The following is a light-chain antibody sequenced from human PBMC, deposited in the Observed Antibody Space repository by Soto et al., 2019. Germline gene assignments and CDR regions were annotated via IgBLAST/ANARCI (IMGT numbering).Light chain of an antibody. J-gene: IGKJ1*01. CDR2: DAS. CDR1: QFVSSR. CDR3: QQYNSYSPWT. V-gene: IGKV3D-15*01. Sequence: DIVVTQSPATLSASPGERVTLSCRASQFVSSRLAWYQRRPGQVPRLLIYDASNRATGIPARFSGSGSGTEFTLTISSLQPGDFGNYYCQQYNSYSPWTFGQGTKVDIK.